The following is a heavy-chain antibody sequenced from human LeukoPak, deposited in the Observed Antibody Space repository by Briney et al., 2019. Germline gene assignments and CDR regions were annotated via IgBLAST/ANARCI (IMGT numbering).Heavy chain of an antibody. CDR1: GGSFSGYY. J-gene: IGHJ6*03. CDR2: IYYSGST. V-gene: IGHV4-34*01. D-gene: IGHD2/OR15-2a*01. CDR3: ARISYYYYYMDV. Sequence: SETLSLTCAVYGGSFSGYYWGWIRQPPGKGLEWIGSIYYSGSTYYNPSLKSRVIISVDTSKNQFSLKLSSVTAADTAVYYCARISYYYYYMDVWGKGTTVTVSS.